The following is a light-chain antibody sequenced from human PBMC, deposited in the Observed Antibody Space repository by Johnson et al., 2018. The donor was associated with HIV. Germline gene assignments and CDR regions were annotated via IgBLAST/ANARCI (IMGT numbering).Light chain of an antibody. CDR3: GTWDRSLSAGGV. J-gene: IGLJ1*01. CDR1: SSNIGNNY. Sequence: QSVLTQPPSVSAAPGQKVTISCSGSSSNIGNNYVSWYQQLPGTAPKLLIYENTKRPSGIPDRFSGSKSGTSATLGITGLQTGDEGASYCGTWDRSLSAGGVFGTGTKVTVL. CDR2: ENT. V-gene: IGLV1-51*02.